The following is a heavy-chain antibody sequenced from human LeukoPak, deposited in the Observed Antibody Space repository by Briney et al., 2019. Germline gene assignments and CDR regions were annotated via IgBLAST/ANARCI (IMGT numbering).Heavy chain of an antibody. CDR2: IYTSGST. V-gene: IGHV4-4*07. J-gene: IGHJ4*02. CDR3: ARSPREWELLDYYFDY. D-gene: IGHD1-26*01. CDR1: GGSISSYY. Sequence: PSETLSLTCTVSGGSISSYYWSWIRQPAGKGLEWIGRIYTSGSTNYNPSLKSRVTMSVDTSKNQFSLKLSSVTAADTAVYYCARSPREWELLDYYFDYWGQGTLVTVSS.